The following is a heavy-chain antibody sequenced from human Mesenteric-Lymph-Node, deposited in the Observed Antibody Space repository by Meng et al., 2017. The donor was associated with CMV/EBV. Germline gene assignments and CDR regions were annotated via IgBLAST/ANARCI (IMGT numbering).Heavy chain of an antibody. J-gene: IGHJ6*02. V-gene: IGHV5-51*01. CDR2: IYAGDSDT. CDR1: GYSFTSYS. Sequence: GESLKISCKGSGYSFTSYSIGWVRQMPGKGLEWMGIIYAGDSDTRYSPSFQGQVTISVDESISTAYLQWTSLKASDTAMYYCARHTSNYYGMDVWGHGTTVTVSS. CDR3: ARHTSNYYGMDV. D-gene: IGHD1-26*01.